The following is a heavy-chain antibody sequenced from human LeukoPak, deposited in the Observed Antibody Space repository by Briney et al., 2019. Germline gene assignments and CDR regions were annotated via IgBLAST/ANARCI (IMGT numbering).Heavy chain of an antibody. V-gene: IGHV3-11*01. CDR2: ISSSGSTI. D-gene: IGHD7-27*01. Sequence: GGSLRLSCAASGFTFSHTWMYWVRQAPGKGLEWVSYISSSGSTIYYADSVKGRFTISRDNAKNSLHLQMNSLRAEDTAVYYCARDLGPFDYWGQGTLVTVSS. CDR1: GFTFSHTW. CDR3: ARDLGPFDY. J-gene: IGHJ4*02.